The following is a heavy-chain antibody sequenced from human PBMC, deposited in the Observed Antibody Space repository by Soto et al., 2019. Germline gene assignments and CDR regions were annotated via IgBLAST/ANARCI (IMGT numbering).Heavy chain of an antibody. CDR3: ARAVSGIAVAGVGLGWFDP. Sequence: EVQLVESGGGLVQHGGSLRLYCAASGFTFSSYDMHWVRQATGKGLEWVSAIGTAGDTYYPGSVKGRFTISRENAKNSLYLQMNSLRAEDTAVYYCARAVSGIAVAGVGLGWFDPWGQGTLVTVSS. J-gene: IGHJ5*02. D-gene: IGHD6-19*01. CDR1: GFTFSSYD. V-gene: IGHV3-13*01. CDR2: IGTAGDT.